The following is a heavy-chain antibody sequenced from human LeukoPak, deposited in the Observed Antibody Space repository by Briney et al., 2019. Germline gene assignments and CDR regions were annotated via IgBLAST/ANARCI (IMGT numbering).Heavy chain of an antibody. Sequence: NPSETLSLTCTVSGGSISSSSYYWGWIRQPPGKGLEWIGSIYYSGSTYYNPSLKSRVTISVDTSKNQFSLKLSSVTAANTAVYYCARRVGSCGGDCYSFDYWGQGTLVTVSS. V-gene: IGHV4-39*07. J-gene: IGHJ4*02. CDR3: ARRVGSCGGDCYSFDY. D-gene: IGHD2-21*02. CDR1: GGSISSSSYY. CDR2: IYYSGST.